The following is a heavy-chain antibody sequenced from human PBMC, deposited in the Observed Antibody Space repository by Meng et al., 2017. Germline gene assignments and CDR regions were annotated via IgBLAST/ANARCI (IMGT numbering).Heavy chain of an antibody. V-gene: IGHV3-23*01. J-gene: IGHJ4*02. D-gene: IGHD3-9*01. Sequence: GESLKISCAASGFTFSSYAMSWVRQAPGKGLEWVSAISGSGGSTYYADSVKGRFTISRDNSKNTLYLQMNSLRAEDTAVYYCARSFSLTGYYRGLFFDYWGQGTLVTVSS. CDR1: GFTFSSYA. CDR3: ARSFSLTGYYRGLFFDY. CDR2: ISGSGGST.